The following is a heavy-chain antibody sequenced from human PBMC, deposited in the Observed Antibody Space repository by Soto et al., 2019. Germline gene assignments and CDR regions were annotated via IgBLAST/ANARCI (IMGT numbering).Heavy chain of an antibody. CDR3: AKDRGDSLKLLWFGELLSGGAFDI. CDR1: GFTFDDYA. Sequence: HPGGSLRLSCAASGFTFDDYAMHWARQAPGKGLEWVSGISWNSGSIGYADSVKGRFTISRDNAKNSLYLQMNSLRAEDTALYYCAKDRGDSLKLLWFGELLSGGAFDIWGQGTMVTVSS. V-gene: IGHV3-9*01. CDR2: ISWNSGSI. D-gene: IGHD3-10*01. J-gene: IGHJ3*02.